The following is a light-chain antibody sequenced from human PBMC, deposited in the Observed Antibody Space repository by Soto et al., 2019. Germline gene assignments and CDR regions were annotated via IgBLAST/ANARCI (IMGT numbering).Light chain of an antibody. J-gene: IGLJ2*01. CDR1: SSNMGSNY. CDR2: DNN. V-gene: IGLV1-51*01. CDR3: GAWDSSLRAVV. Sequence: QSVLTQPPSVSAAPGQKVTISCSGSSSNMGSNYVSWYQQLPGTAPKLIIYDNNKRPSGIPDRFSGSKSGTSATLGITGLQTGDEADYYCGAWDSSLRAVVFGGGTKVTVL.